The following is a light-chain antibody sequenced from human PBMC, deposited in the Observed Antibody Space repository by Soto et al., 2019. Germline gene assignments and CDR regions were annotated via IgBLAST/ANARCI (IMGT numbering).Light chain of an antibody. CDR2: KAS. CDR1: QSVTTW. CDR3: QQYKTYPWT. V-gene: IGKV1-5*03. J-gene: IGKJ1*01. Sequence: DFQMTQSPSTLSASVGDRVTITCRASQSVTTWLAWFQQKPGKAPKLLIYKASNLEGGVPSRFSGSGSGTEFTLTISSLQPDDFANYACQQYKTYPWTLGQGSKVEIK.